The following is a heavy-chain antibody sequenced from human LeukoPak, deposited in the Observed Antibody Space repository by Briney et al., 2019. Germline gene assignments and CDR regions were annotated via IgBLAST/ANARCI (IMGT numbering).Heavy chain of an antibody. Sequence: SVKVSCKASGGTFSSYAISWVRQAPGQGLEWMGGIIPIFGTANYAQKFQGRVTITADESTSTAYMELSSLRSEDTAVYYCAGGGITGIYDAFDIWGQGTMVTVSS. V-gene: IGHV1-69*13. CDR2: IIPIFGTA. J-gene: IGHJ3*02. D-gene: IGHD1-20*01. CDR1: GGTFSSYA. CDR3: AGGGITGIYDAFDI.